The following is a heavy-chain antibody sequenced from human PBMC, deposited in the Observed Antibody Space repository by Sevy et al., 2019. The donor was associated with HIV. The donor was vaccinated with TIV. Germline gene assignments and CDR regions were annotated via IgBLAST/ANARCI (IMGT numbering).Heavy chain of an antibody. V-gene: IGHV1-69*13. J-gene: IGHJ4*01. Sequence: ASVKVSCKASGGIFRSNAISWVRQAPGQGPEWMGGIIAVFGTTNYAQKFQGRVTVTADESRSTAYMELSSLRSEDTAVYYCARDKYYYVSGSFDYWGQGTQVTVSS. CDR1: GGIFRSNA. CDR3: ARDKYYYVSGSFDY. D-gene: IGHD3-10*01. CDR2: IIAVFGTT.